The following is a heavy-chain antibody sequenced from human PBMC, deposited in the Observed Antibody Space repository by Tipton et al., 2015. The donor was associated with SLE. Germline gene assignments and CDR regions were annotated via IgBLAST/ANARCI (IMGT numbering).Heavy chain of an antibody. CDR2: IYYSGST. CDR3: ARGYQLPLGPYYYYYMDV. V-gene: IGHV4-59*01. Sequence: TLSLTCTVSGGSINSDYWSWIRQPPGKGLEWTGYIYYSGSTNYNPSLKSRVTISVDTSKNQFSLKLSSVTAADTAVYYCARGYQLPLGPYYYYYMDVWGKGTTVTVSS. CDR1: GGSINSDY. D-gene: IGHD2-2*01. J-gene: IGHJ6*03.